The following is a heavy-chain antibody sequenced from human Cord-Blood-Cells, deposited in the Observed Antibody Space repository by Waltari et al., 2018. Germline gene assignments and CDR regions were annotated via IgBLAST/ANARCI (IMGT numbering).Heavy chain of an antibody. CDR1: GGTFSSYA. CDR3: ARCSVIVGWYFYL. CDR2: IIPILGTA. J-gene: IGHJ2*01. Sequence: QVQLVQSGVEVKKPESSLKASCKASGGTFSSYALSWVRQVPGQGLEWLGGIIPILGTADDTHKFQGRVAGTGDEAAGRAYRELSSVRCENTAGYDCARCSVIVGWYFYLCGRGALVTVSS. D-gene: IGHD3-16*02. V-gene: IGHV1-69*01.